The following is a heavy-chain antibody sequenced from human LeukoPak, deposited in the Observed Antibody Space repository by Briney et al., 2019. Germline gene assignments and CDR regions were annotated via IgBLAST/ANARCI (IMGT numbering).Heavy chain of an antibody. CDR3: ARDGPYSTSSTHPP. Sequence: PGGSLRLSCAASGFTFTSFGMTWVRQPPGKGLEWVANIKQDGSEKYYVGSVKGRFTISRDNAKNSLYLQMDSLRAEDTAVYYCARDGPYSTSSTHPPWGQGTLVTVSS. V-gene: IGHV3-7*03. J-gene: IGHJ5*02. CDR2: IKQDGSEK. CDR1: GFTFTSFG. D-gene: IGHD6-6*01.